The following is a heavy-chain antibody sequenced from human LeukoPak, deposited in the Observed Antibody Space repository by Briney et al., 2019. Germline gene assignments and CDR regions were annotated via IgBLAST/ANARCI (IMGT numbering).Heavy chain of an antibody. Sequence: GGSLRLSCAASGLTFKIYSMHWVRQAPGKGLEWVAVIGGRGDSIYADSVKGRFTISRDNSKNTVDLQMSSLRAEDTAIYYCAKDYYETSGYFDSWGQGSLVSVSS. CDR1: GLTFKIYS. CDR3: AKDYYETSGYFDS. J-gene: IGHJ4*02. D-gene: IGHD3-22*01. V-gene: IGHV3-23*01. CDR2: IGGRGDSI.